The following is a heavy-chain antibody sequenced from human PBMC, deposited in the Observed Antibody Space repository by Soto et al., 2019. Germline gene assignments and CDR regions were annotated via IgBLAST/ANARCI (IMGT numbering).Heavy chain of an antibody. CDR2: VYYTETT. D-gene: IGHD3-10*02. V-gene: IGHV4-39*01. J-gene: IGHJ5*02. CDR1: GGSINSSDHF. CDR3: ARQRVLSTNMFITSFDP. Sequence: ATLSHTFSLSGGSINSSDHFGGWIRETPGKGLEWIGSVYYTETTYYNPSLKSPVTISVETSRNTFSLKVNSVTAADTGIYYCARQRVLSTNMFITSFDPWGQATLVTVSS.